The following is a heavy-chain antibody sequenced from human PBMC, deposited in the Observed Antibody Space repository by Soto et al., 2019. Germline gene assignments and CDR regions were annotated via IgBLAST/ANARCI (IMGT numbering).Heavy chain of an antibody. J-gene: IGHJ5*02. CDR2: MTSDGSSK. Sequence: QMQLLESGGGVVQPGKALRLSCAASGFAFNSHSMHWVRQAPGKGMEWLALMTSDGSSKFYADSVKGRCTISRDNSKNTLYLAMNSLRSEDTAVYYCARDRVIRYTGYELDLWGQGTLVTVSS. D-gene: IGHD3-9*01. CDR3: ARDRVIRYTGYELDL. V-gene: IGHV3-30-3*01. CDR1: GFAFNSHS.